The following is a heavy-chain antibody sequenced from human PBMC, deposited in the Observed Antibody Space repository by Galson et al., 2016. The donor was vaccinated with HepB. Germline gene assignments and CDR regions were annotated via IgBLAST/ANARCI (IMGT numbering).Heavy chain of an antibody. CDR2: ISGYTDNT. V-gene: IGHV1-18*01. D-gene: IGHD7-27*01. Sequence: SVKVSCKASGYAFSSYGISWVRQAPGQGLEWMGWISGYTDNTNYAQKLQDRVTMTKDTSTSTAYMELRSLRSDDTAVYYCAREDLGYWYFDLWGHGTLVTVSS. J-gene: IGHJ2*01. CDR3: AREDLGYWYFDL. CDR1: GYAFSSYG.